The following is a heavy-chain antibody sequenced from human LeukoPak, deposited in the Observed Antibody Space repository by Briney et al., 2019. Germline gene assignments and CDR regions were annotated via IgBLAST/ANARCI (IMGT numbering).Heavy chain of an antibody. J-gene: IGHJ6*02. CDR3: ARGVLGESYYGYYYGMDV. CDR2: IKQDGSEK. CDR1: GFTFSSYW. V-gene: IGHV3-7*04. Sequence: GGSLRLSCAASGFTFSSYWMSWVRQAPGKGLEWVANIKQDGSEKYYVDSVKGRFTISRDNAKNSLYLQMNSLRAEDTAVYYCARGVLGESYYGYYYGMDVWGQGTTVTVSS. D-gene: IGHD1-26*01.